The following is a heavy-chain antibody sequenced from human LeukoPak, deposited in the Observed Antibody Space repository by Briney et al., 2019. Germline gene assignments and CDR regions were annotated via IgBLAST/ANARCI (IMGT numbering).Heavy chain of an antibody. CDR3: ATPPKAFLYYYYYMDV. J-gene: IGHJ6*03. Sequence: GGSLRLSCAASGFTFSSYAMSWVRQAPGKGLEWVSAISGSGGSTYYADSVKGRFTISRDNSKNTLYLQMNSLRAEDTAVYYCATPPKAFLYYYYYMDVWGKGTTVTVSS. D-gene: IGHD2/OR15-2a*01. CDR2: ISGSGGST. V-gene: IGHV3-23*01. CDR1: GFTFSSYA.